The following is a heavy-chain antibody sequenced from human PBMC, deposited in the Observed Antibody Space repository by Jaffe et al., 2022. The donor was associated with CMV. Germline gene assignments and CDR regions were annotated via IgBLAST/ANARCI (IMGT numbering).Heavy chain of an antibody. CDR2: IYYSGST. J-gene: IGHJ6*03. D-gene: IGHD5-18*01. Sequence: QLQLQESGPGLVKPSETLSLTCTVSGGSISSSSYYWGWIRQPPGKGLEWIGSIYYSGSTYYNPSLKSRVTISVDTSKNQFSLKLSSVTAADTAVYYCARRPKNMELWFHYYMDVWGKGTTVTVSS. CDR3: ARRPKNMELWFHYYMDV. V-gene: IGHV4-39*01. CDR1: GGSISSSSYY.